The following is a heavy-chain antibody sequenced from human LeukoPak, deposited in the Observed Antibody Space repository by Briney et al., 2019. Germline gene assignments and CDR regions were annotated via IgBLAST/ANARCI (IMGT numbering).Heavy chain of an antibody. J-gene: IGHJ5*02. CDR3: ARAKSITIFGVVIIPVWGGNWFDP. CDR1: GYSISSGYY. CDR2: IYHSGST. V-gene: IGHV4-38-2*02. D-gene: IGHD3-3*01. Sequence: SETLSLTCTVSGYSISSGYYWGWIRQPPGKGLEWIGEIYHSGSTYYNPSLKSRVTISVDTSKNQFSLKLSSVTAADTAVYYCARAKSITIFGVVIIPVWGGNWFDPWGQGTLVTVSS.